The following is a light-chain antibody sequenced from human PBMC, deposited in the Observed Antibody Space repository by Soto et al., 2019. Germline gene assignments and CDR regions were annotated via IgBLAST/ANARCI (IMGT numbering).Light chain of an antibody. Sequence: QSALTQPRSVSGSPGQSVTISCTGTSSDVGGYNYVSWYQQHPGKAPKLMIYDVSKRPSGVPDRFSGSKSGNTASLTISGLQDEDEVDYYCCSYAGSYTYVFGTGTKVTVL. CDR3: CSYAGSYTYV. V-gene: IGLV2-11*01. J-gene: IGLJ1*01. CDR2: DVS. CDR1: SSDVGGYNY.